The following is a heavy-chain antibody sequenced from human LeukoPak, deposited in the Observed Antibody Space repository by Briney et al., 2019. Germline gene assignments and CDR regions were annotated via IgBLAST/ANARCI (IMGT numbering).Heavy chain of an antibody. CDR2: IYYSGST. Sequence: SETLSLTCTVSGGSISSYYWSWIRQPPGKGLEWIGYIYYSGSTNYNPSLKSRVTISVDTSKNQFSLKLCSVTAADTAVYYCAREGGYLAPFDYWGQGTLVTVSS. D-gene: IGHD5-12*01. CDR1: GGSISSYY. V-gene: IGHV4-59*01. J-gene: IGHJ4*02. CDR3: AREGGYLAPFDY.